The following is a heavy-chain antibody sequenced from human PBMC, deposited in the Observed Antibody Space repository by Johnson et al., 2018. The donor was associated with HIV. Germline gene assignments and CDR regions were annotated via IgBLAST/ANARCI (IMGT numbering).Heavy chain of an antibody. CDR3: AKDQWSSSWTNDAVDI. V-gene: IGHV3-30-3*01. Sequence: QVQLVESGGGVVQPGRSLRLSCAASGFTFSSYAMHWVRQAPGKGLEWVAVISYDGSNKYYADSVKGRFTISRDHSKNTLYLKMNSQRTEDTAVSYCAKDQWSSSWTNDAVDIWGQGTMVTVSS. CDR1: GFTFSSYA. CDR2: ISYDGSNK. D-gene: IGHD6-13*01. J-gene: IGHJ3*02.